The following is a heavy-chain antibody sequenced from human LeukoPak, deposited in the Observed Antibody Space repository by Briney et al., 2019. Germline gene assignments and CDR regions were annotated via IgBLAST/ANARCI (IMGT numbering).Heavy chain of an antibody. V-gene: IGHV1-58*01. CDR3: AAEAANDYGDYGFSYGMDV. D-gene: IGHD4-17*01. CDR2: IVVGSGNT. CDR1: GFTFTSSA. J-gene: IGHJ6*02. Sequence: SVKVSCKASGFTFTSSAVQWVRQARGQRLEWIGWIVVGSGNTNYAQKFQGRVTITRDMSTSTAYMELSSLRSEDTAVYYCAAEAANDYGDYGFSYGMDVWGQGTTVTVSS.